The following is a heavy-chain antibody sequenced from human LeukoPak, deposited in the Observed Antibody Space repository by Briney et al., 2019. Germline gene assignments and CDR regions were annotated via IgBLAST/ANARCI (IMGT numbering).Heavy chain of an antibody. V-gene: IGHV3-30*02. CDR1: GFTFSSYG. Sequence: SGGSLRLSCAASGFTFSSYGMHWVRQAPGKGLEWVAFIRYDGSNKYYADSVKGRFTISRDNSKNTLYLQMNSLRAEDTAVYYCAKDKGLELPLGYWGQGTLVTVSS. J-gene: IGHJ4*02. CDR3: AKDKGLELPLGY. D-gene: IGHD1-7*01. CDR2: IRYDGSNK.